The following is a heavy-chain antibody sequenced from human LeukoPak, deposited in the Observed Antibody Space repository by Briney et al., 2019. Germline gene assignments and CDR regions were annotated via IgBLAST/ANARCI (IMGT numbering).Heavy chain of an antibody. D-gene: IGHD1-1*01. V-gene: IGHV3-23*01. CDR2: ISGTGINT. Sequence: GGSLRLSCVASGFTFSSYAMGWVRQAPGKGLEWVSAISGTGINTYYTDSVKGRFTISRDISKSTLYLQMNSLRPEDTAVYYCAKEGTMSSGTRDLDYWGQGTLVTVSS. CDR3: AKEGTMSSGTRDLDY. J-gene: IGHJ4*02. CDR1: GFTFSSYA.